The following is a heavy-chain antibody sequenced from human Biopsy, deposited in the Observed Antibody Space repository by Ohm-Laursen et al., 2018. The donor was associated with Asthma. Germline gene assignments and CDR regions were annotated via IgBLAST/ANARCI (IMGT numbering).Heavy chain of an antibody. CDR1: GFTLTTYA. D-gene: IGHD3-10*01. CDR2: ISYDGSAK. V-gene: IGHV3-30*03. J-gene: IGHJ6*02. Sequence: SLRLSCAASGFTLTTYAIHWVRQAPGKGLEWVAVISYDGSAKYSADSVKGRFIVSRDISKNILSLQMNSLRPEDTAVYYCARDVVWFREVGGMDVWGQGTTVTVSS. CDR3: ARDVVWFREVGGMDV.